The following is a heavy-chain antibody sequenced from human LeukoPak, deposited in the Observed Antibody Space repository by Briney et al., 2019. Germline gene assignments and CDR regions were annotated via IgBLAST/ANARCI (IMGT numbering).Heavy chain of an antibody. Sequence: GGSLRLSCAASGFIFSSNYMSWVRQAPGKGLEWVSVINSGGGTYYADAVTRGFTISRHNTKNTQYLQMNNMKAEETDVYYCDRDRDGDSTFDYWGQGTLVTVSS. J-gene: IGHJ4*02. CDR1: GFIFSSNY. V-gene: IGHV3-53*04. CDR2: INSGGGT. CDR3: DRDRDGDSTFDY. D-gene: IGHD2-21*02.